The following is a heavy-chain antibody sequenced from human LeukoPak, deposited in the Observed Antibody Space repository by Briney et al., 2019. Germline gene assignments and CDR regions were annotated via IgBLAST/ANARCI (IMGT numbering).Heavy chain of an antibody. D-gene: IGHD4-23*01. Sequence: SETLSLTCTVSGYSISSSNWWGWIRQPPGKGLEWIAYIYYGGNTFYNPSLKSRITMSVDTSKNQFSLKLSSVTAVDTAVYYCARNGSGGDSDAFDIWGQGTMATVSS. CDR3: ARNGSGGDSDAFDI. V-gene: IGHV4-28*01. J-gene: IGHJ3*02. CDR1: GYSISSSNW. CDR2: IYYGGNT.